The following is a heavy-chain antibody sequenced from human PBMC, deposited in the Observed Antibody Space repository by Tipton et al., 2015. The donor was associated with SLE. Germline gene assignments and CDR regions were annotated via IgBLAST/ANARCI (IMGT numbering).Heavy chain of an antibody. V-gene: IGHV4-31*03. CDR2: IYFSGTT. CDR3: ATEEGYRNRFDT. Sequence: TLSLTCTVSGGSINNGGHYWSWIRQHPRKGLEWIGYIYFSGTTHYNPSLKSRVTISMDPSESQFFLNLNSMTAADTAVYYCATEEGYRNRFDTWGQGILVTVSS. J-gene: IGHJ5*02. D-gene: IGHD6-13*01. CDR1: GGSINNGGHY.